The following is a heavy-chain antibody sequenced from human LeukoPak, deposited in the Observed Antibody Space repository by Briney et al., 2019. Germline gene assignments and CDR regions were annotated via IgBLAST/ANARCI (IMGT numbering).Heavy chain of an antibody. V-gene: IGHV1-46*01. CDR1: GYSFTNYY. Sequence: GASVKVSCKASGYSFTNYYIHWVRQAPGQGLEWMGMINPSDSSATYPQKFQGRVTMTEDTSTDTAYMELSSLRSEDTAVYYCATGRSGGSTPRFDPWGQGTLVTVSS. CDR2: INPSDSSA. CDR3: ATGRSGGSTPRFDP. J-gene: IGHJ5*02. D-gene: IGHD2-15*01.